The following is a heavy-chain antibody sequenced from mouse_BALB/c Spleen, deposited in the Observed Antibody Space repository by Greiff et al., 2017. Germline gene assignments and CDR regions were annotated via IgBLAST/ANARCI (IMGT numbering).Heavy chain of an antibody. CDR2: IYPGDGDT. CDR1: GYAFSSYW. V-gene: IGHV1-80*01. CDR3: ARWGLLGFAY. Sequence: VQLQQSGAELVRPGSSVKISCKASGYAFSSYWMNWVKQRPGQGLEWIGQIYPGDGDTNYNGKFKGKATLTADKSSSTAYMQLSSLTSEDSAVYFCARWGLLGFAYWGQGTLVTVSA. J-gene: IGHJ3*01. D-gene: IGHD2-3*01.